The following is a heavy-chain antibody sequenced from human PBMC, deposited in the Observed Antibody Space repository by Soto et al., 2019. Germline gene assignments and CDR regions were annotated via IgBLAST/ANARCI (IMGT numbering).Heavy chain of an antibody. CDR1: GFTFSSYA. V-gene: IGHV3-64*01. CDR2: ISSSGGST. D-gene: IGHD6-6*01. CDR3: ASSPSFEYSSSSHMDV. Sequence: GGSLRLSCAASGFTFSSYAMHWVRQAPGKGLECVSAISSSGGSTYYANSVKGRFTISRDNSKNTLYLQMGSLRAEDMAVYYCASSPSFEYSSSSHMDVWGKGTTVTVSS. J-gene: IGHJ6*03.